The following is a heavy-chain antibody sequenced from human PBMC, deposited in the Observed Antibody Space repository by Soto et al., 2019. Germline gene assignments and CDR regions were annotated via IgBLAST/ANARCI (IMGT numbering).Heavy chain of an antibody. V-gene: IGHV1-69*05. CDR3: ASDRPMIGVEAEYFQH. CDR1: GGTFSSYA. J-gene: IGHJ1*01. Sequence: QVQLVQSGAEVKKPGSSVKVSCKASGGTFSSYAISWVRQAPGQGLEWMGGIIPIFGTANYAQKFQGRVTITXXEXTXKAYMELSSLRSEDTAVYYCASDRPMIGVEAEYFQHWGQGTLVTVSS. CDR2: IIPIFGTA. D-gene: IGHD3-22*01.